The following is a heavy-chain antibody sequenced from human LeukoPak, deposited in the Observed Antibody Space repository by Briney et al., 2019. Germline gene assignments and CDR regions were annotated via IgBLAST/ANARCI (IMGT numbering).Heavy chain of an antibody. CDR2: IIPILGIA. Sequence: SVKVSCKASGGTFSSYAISWVRQAPGQGLEWMGRIIPILGIANYAQKFQGRVTITADKSTSTACMELSSLRSEDTAVYYCARDLGGIAAAAPFDYWGQGTLVTVSS. CDR3: ARDLGGIAAAAPFDY. J-gene: IGHJ4*02. CDR1: GGTFSSYA. V-gene: IGHV1-69*04. D-gene: IGHD6-13*01.